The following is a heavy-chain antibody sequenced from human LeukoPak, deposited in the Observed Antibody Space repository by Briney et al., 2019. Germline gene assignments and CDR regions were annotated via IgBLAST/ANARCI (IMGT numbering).Heavy chain of an antibody. D-gene: IGHD1-26*01. CDR1: GGTFSSYA. J-gene: IGHJ4*02. CDR2: IIPIFGTA. V-gene: IGHV1-69*05. Sequence: SVKVPCKASGGTFSSYAISWVRQAPGQGLEWMGRIIPIFGTANYAQKFQGRVTITTDESTSTAYMELSSLRSEDTAVYYCAREDIMVGATPHDYWGQGTLVTVSS. CDR3: AREDIMVGATPHDY.